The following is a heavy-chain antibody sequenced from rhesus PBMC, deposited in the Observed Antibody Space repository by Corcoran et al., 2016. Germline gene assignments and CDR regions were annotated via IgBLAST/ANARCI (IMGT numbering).Heavy chain of an antibody. D-gene: IGHD6-31*01. CDR3: ARDRSSGWDVDY. Sequence: QVQLQESGPGLVKPSETLSLTCAVSGGSFSGYYWGWIRPPPGKGLAWIGYISGSRGHTDYNHSLNSGGTISTDPSKNRFSLKLSSGTAAATAVYYCARDRSSGWDVDYWGQGVLVTVSS. J-gene: IGHJ4*01. V-gene: IGHV4-165*01. CDR1: GGSFSGYY. CDR2: ISGSRGHT.